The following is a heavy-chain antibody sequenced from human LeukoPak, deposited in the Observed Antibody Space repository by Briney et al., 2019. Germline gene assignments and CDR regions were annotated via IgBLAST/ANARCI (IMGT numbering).Heavy chain of an antibody. CDR3: ARQVTTYDF. V-gene: IGHV3-48*01. J-gene: IGHJ4*02. Sequence: GGSLSLSCAASGFTFSSDTMSWVRQAPGKGPGWGSDISISDSTSYAASVKGRFTISRDNAKNSLYLQMNSLRAEDTAVYYCARQVTTYDFWGQGTLVPVSS. CDR2: ISISDST. CDR1: GFTFSSDT. D-gene: IGHD4-17*01.